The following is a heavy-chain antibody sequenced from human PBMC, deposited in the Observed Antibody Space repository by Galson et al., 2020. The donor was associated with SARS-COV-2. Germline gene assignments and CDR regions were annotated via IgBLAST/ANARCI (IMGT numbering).Heavy chain of an antibody. CDR1: EYTFTTYY. CDR3: ARAVGGAGDY. CDR2: INPSGGSK. Sequence: ASVKVSCKASEYTFTTYYIHWVRQAPGQGLEWMGIINPSGGSKSYKQKFQGRVTMTRDTSTSTVYMELRSLTSEDTAVDYCARAVGGAGDYWGQGTLVTVSS. V-gene: IGHV1-46*03. J-gene: IGHJ4*02. D-gene: IGHD1-26*01.